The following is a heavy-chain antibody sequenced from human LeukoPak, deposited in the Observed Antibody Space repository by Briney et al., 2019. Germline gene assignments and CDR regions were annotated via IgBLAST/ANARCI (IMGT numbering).Heavy chain of an antibody. CDR2: INHSGST. J-gene: IGHJ4*02. Sequence: PSETLSLTCAVYGGSFSGYYWSWIRQPPGKGLEWIGEINHSGSTNYNPSLKSRVTISVDTSKNQFSLKLNSVTAADTAVYYCARRSTYGFFDSWGQGTLVTVSS. D-gene: IGHD3-10*01. CDR3: ARRSTYGFFDS. V-gene: IGHV4-34*01. CDR1: GGSFSGYY.